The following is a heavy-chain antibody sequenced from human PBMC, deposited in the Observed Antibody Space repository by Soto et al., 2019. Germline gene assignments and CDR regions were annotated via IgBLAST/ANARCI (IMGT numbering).Heavy chain of an antibody. CDR2: IYPSGMP. J-gene: IGHJ4*02. D-gene: IGHD5-18*01. V-gene: IGHV4-30-2*01. CDR1: GDSISNAAYS. CDR3: ARERGGYGLFDS. Sequence: SETLSLTCTVSGDSISNAAYSWSWIRQPPGKCLEWIGYIYPSGMPFYNPSLRSRVTISIDRSNDQFSLNLKSVTAADTAVYYCARERGGYGLFDSWGQGTLVTVSS.